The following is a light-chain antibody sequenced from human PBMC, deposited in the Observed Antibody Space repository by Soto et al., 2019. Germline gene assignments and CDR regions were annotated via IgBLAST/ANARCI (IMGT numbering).Light chain of an antibody. J-gene: IGKJ4*01. CDR3: QQYGSSPRVT. Sequence: EIVLTQSPGTLSLSPGERATLSCRASQSVSSSYLAWYQQKPGQAPRLLIYGASSRATGIPDRFSGSGSGTGFTLTISRLEPEDFAVYYCQQYGSSPRVTFGGGTKVEIK. V-gene: IGKV3-20*01. CDR2: GAS. CDR1: QSVSSSY.